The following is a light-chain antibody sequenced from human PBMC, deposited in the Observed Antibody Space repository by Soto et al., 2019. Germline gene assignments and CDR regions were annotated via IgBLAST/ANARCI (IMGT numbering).Light chain of an antibody. J-gene: IGLJ1*01. Sequence: QSALTQPRSVSGSPGQSVTISCTGTNSDISAYNYVSWYQRHPGKAPKLLIYDVTKRPSGVPDRFSASRSGRTASLTISGLQADDEADYYCCSYAGSYTFVFGTETKLTVL. CDR3: CSYAGSYTFV. CDR1: NSDISAYNY. V-gene: IGLV2-11*01. CDR2: DVT.